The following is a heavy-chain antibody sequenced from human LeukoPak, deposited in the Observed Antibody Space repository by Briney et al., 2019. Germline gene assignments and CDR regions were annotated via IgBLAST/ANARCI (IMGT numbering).Heavy chain of an antibody. Sequence: SETLSLTCTVSGVSISNIAYYWGWIRQPPGKGLEWIGSIYYSGSTYYNPSLKSRVTISVDTSKNQFSLKVSSVTAADTAVYYCARDLGSDSRWDVFEIWGQGTMVTVSS. CDR3: ARDLGSDSRWDVFEI. J-gene: IGHJ3*02. V-gene: IGHV4-39*07. CDR2: IYYSGST. CDR1: GVSISNIAYY. D-gene: IGHD2-21*01.